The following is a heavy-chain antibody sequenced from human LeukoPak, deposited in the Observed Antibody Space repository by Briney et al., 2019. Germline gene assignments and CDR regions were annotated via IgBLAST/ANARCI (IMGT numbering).Heavy chain of an antibody. CDR1: GFTFTSSA. D-gene: IGHD5-18*01. V-gene: IGHV1-58*02. J-gene: IGHJ3*02. Sequence: GASVKVSCKASGFTFTSSAMQWVRQARGQRLEWIGWIVVGSGNTNYAQKFQERVTITRDMSTSTAYMELSSLRSEDTAVYYCAREQDVDTAMVKLPGHAFDIWGQGTMVTVSS. CDR2: IVVGSGNT. CDR3: AREQDVDTAMVKLPGHAFDI.